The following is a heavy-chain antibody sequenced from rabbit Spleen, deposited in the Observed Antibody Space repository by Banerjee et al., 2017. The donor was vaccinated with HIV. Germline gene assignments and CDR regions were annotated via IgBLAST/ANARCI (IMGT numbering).Heavy chain of an antibody. Sequence: QEQLEEAGGVLVKPGASLTLTSTASGLYFSSSFLICWVRQAPGKELEWIACICGGDSGNTYYASWAKGRFTISKTSSTTVTLQMTSLTDADTATYFCARETRGSTGNYALWGPGTLVTVS. J-gene: IGHJ4*01. CDR1: GLYFSSSFL. CDR2: ICGGDSGNT. CDR3: ARETRGSTGNYAL. D-gene: IGHD7-1*01. V-gene: IGHV1S45*01.